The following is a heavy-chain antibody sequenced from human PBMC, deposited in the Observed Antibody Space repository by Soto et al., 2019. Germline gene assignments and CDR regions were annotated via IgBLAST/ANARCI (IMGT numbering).Heavy chain of an antibody. D-gene: IGHD5-18*01. CDR3: TRQGGYSYAVYYYYGMDV. V-gene: IGHV1-2*02. Sequence: ASVKVSCKASGYTFTDYYMHWVRQAPGQGLEWMGRINPNSGGTTYAQKCQGRVTMTRDTTISRAYMELRRLRSDDTAVYYCTRQGGYSYAVYYYYGMDVWGQGTTVTVS. J-gene: IGHJ6*02. CDR1: GYTFTDYY. CDR2: INPNSGGT.